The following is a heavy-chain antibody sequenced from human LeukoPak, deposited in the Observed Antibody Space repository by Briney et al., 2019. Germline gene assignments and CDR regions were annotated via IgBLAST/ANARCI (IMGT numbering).Heavy chain of an antibody. V-gene: IGHV4-34*01. D-gene: IGHD1-26*01. Sequence: PSETLSLTCAVYGGSLSGYYWSWIRQPPGKGLEWIGEINHSGSTNYNPSLKSRVTISVDTSKNQFSLKLSSVTAADTAVYYCARGGYRGYMDVWGKGTTVTVSS. CDR3: ARGGYRGYMDV. CDR1: GGSLSGYY. CDR2: INHSGST. J-gene: IGHJ6*03.